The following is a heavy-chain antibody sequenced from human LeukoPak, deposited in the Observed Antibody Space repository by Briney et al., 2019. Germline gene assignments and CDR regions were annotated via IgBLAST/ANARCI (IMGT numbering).Heavy chain of an antibody. D-gene: IGHD3-3*01. V-gene: IGHV4-61*02. CDR2: IYDSGST. CDR1: GGSISSDSYY. CDR3: ARALREFGNWFDS. J-gene: IGHJ5*01. Sequence: SETLSLTCSVSGGSISSDSYYWSWIRQPAGKGLEWIGRIYDSGSTNYNPSLESRVTISVDTSKNQFTLKLSSVTAADTAVYYCARALREFGNWFDSWGQGTLVTVSS.